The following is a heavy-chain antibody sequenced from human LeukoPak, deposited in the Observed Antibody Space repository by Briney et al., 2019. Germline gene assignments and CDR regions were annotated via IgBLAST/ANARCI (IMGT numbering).Heavy chain of an antibody. D-gene: IGHD3-22*01. Sequence: PGGSLRLSCAASGFTFSSYWMSWVRQAPGKGLEWVANIKQDGSEEYYVDSVKGRFTISRDNAKNSLYLQMNSLRAEDTAVYYCARDFGITMIVVALDYWGQGTLVTVSS. J-gene: IGHJ4*02. CDR2: IKQDGSEE. V-gene: IGHV3-7*01. CDR1: GFTFSSYW. CDR3: ARDFGITMIVVALDY.